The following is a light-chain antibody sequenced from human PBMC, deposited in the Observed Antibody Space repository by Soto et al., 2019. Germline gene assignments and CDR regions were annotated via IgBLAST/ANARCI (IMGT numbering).Light chain of an antibody. CDR1: KLGDKY. CDR2: QDT. V-gene: IGLV3-1*01. J-gene: IGLJ2*01. Sequence: SYELIQPPSVSVSPGQTASITCSGDKLGDKYACWYQQKPGQSPVVVIYQDTKRPSGIPERFSGSNSGNTATLTISGTQAMDEADYYCQAWDSSTAVFGGGTKLTVL. CDR3: QAWDSSTAV.